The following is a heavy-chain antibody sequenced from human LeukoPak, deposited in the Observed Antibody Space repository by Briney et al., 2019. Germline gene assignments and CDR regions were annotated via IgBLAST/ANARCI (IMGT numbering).Heavy chain of an antibody. J-gene: IGHJ5*02. V-gene: IGHV4-34*01. D-gene: IGHD3-10*01. CDR2: INHSGST. CDR3: ARTGHYYGSGSYWDNWFDP. CDR1: GGSFSGYY. Sequence: SETLSLTCAVYGGSFSGYYWSWIRQPPGKGLEWIGEINHSGSTNYNPSLKSRVTISVDTSKNQFSLMLSSVTAADTAVYYCARTGHYYGSGSYWDNWFDPWGQGTLVTVSS.